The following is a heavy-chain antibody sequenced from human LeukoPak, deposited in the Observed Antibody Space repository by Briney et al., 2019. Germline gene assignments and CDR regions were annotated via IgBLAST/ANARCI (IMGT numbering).Heavy chain of an antibody. J-gene: IGHJ6*03. CDR1: GGSFSGYY. V-gene: IGHV4-34*01. CDR3: ARGYSNNRNYYYMDV. CDR2: INHSGST. D-gene: IGHD1-14*01. Sequence: PSETLFLTCAVYGGSFSGYYWSWIRQPPGKGLEWIGEINHSGSTNYNPSLKSRVTISVDTSKNQFSLKLSSVTAADTAVYYCARGYSNNRNYYYMDVWGKGTTVTVSS.